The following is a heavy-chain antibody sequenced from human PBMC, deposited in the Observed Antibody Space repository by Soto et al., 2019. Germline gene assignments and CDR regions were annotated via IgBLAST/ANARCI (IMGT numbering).Heavy chain of an antibody. Sequence: EVQLVESGGGLVQPGESLRLSCAASGFTFDYYWMHWVRQAPGKGLEWVSRVHSDGTTTTYADSVKGRFTISRDNARSTVSLRLGSLRAEDTAIYYCARGDRGGFDLWGQGTVVTVSS. D-gene: IGHD3-10*01. CDR2: VHSDGTTT. CDR1: GFTFDYYW. CDR3: ARGDRGGFDL. V-gene: IGHV3-74*01. J-gene: IGHJ3*01.